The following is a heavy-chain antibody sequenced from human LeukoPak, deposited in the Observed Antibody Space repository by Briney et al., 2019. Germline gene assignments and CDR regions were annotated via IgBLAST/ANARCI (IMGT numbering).Heavy chain of an antibody. CDR1: GFTFSSYA. J-gene: IGHJ4*02. D-gene: IGHD6-13*01. V-gene: IGHV3-30*02. CDR3: AKGPSAAGRADGDY. CDR2: IRYDGTNK. Sequence: GGSLRLSCAASGFTFSSYAMHWVRQAPGKGLEWVAFIRYDGTNKYYADSVKGRFTISRDNSKNTLYLQMNSLTTEDTAFYYCAKGPSAAGRADGDYWGQGTLVTVSS.